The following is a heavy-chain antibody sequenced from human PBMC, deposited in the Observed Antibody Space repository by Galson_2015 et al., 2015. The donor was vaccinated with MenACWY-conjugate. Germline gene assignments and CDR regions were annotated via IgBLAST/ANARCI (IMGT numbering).Heavy chain of an antibody. CDR3: ARDNGSYPYYFDY. D-gene: IGHD3-10*01. CDR1: GFTISSYS. Sequence: SLRLSCAASGFTISSYSMNWVRQAPGKGLEWVSSISITSSFIYYSDSVKGRFTISRDNAKNSLYLQMSSLRAEDTAVYYCARDNGSYPYYFDYWGQGTLVTVSS. J-gene: IGHJ4*02. V-gene: IGHV3-21*01. CDR2: ISITSSFI.